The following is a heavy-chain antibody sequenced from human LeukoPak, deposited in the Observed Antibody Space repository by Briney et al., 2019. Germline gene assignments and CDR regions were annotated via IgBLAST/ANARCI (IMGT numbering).Heavy chain of an antibody. Sequence: SETLSLTCTVSGGSISSYYWSWIRQPPGKGLEWIGYIYYSGSTNYNPSLKSRVTISVDTSKNQFSLKLSSVTAADTAVYYCARRGGDYWGQGPLVTVSS. CDR1: GGSISSYY. CDR3: ARRGGDY. CDR2: IYYSGST. D-gene: IGHD3-16*01. J-gene: IGHJ4*02. V-gene: IGHV4-59*01.